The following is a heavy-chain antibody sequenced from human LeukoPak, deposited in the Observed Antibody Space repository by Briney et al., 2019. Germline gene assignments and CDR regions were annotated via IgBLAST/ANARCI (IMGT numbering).Heavy chain of an antibody. CDR1: GGTFSSYA. CDR3: ARRYTYYYDSSGSPQTYYFDY. V-gene: IGHV1-69*13. CDR2: IIPLFGTT. D-gene: IGHD3-22*01. J-gene: IGHJ4*02. Sequence: ASVKVSCKASGGTFSSYAISWVRQAPGQGLEWIGGIIPLFGTTNYAQKFQGRVTITADESTSTAYMELSSLRSEDTAVYYCARRYTYYYDSSGSPQTYYFDYWGQGTLVTVSS.